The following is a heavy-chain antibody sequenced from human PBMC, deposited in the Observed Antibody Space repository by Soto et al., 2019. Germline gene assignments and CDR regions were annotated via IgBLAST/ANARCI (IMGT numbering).Heavy chain of an antibody. V-gene: IGHV3-33*01. Sequence: QVQLVESGGGVVQPGRSLRLSCAASGFTFSSYGMHWVRQAPGKGLEWVAVIWYDGSNKYYADSVKGRFTISRENSKNTMYLQMNSLRAEDTAVYYCARDEAYCSGGSGYSDLWGRGTLVTVSS. D-gene: IGHD2-15*01. CDR1: GFTFSSYG. CDR3: ARDEAYCSGGSGYSDL. CDR2: IWYDGSNK. J-gene: IGHJ2*01.